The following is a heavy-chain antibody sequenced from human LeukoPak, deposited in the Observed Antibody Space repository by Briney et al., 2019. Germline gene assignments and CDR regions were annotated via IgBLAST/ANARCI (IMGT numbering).Heavy chain of an antibody. CDR1: GGTFSSYA. CDR2: IIPIFGTA. Sequence: ASVKVSCKASGGTFSSYAISWVRQAPGQGLEWMGGIIPIFGTANYAQKFQGRVTITADESTSTAYMELSSLRSEDTAVYYCARESYSDCSGYYYVHYYYGMDVWGQGTTVTVSS. J-gene: IGHJ6*02. D-gene: IGHD3-22*01. CDR3: ARESYSDCSGYYYVHYYYGMDV. V-gene: IGHV1-69*13.